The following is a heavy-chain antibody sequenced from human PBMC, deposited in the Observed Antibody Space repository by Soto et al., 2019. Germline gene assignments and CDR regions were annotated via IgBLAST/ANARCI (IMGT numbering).Heavy chain of an antibody. V-gene: IGHV3-11*01. CDR1: GFTCSDYY. D-gene: IGHD3-3*01. CDR3: AKGTEYGVVLMSTFDY. Sequence: TVGSLRLSCAASGFTCSDYYMSWIRQAPGKGLEWVSYISSSGSTIYYADSVKGRFTISRDNARNSLYLQMNNLRAEDTALYFCAKGTEYGVVLMSTFDYWGQGTLVTVSS. J-gene: IGHJ4*02. CDR2: ISSSGSTI.